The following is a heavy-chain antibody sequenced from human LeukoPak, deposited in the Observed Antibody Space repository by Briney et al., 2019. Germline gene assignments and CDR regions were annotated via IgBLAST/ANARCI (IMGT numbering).Heavy chain of an antibody. CDR1: GFTFSSYA. J-gene: IGHJ5*02. CDR3: AKDYYDSSGYWSLNWFDP. CDR2: ISGSGGST. V-gene: IGHV3-23*01. D-gene: IGHD3-22*01. Sequence: PGGSLRLSCAASGFTFSSYAMSWVRQAPGKGLEWVSAISGSGGSTYYADSVKGRFTISRDNSKNTLYLQMNSLRAEDAAVYYCAKDYYDSSGYWSLNWFDPWGQGTLVTVSS.